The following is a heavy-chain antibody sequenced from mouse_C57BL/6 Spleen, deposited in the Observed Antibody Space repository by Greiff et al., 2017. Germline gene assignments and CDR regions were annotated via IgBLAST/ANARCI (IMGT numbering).Heavy chain of an antibody. J-gene: IGHJ2*01. CDR2: IRNKANGYTT. CDR3: ARSFCYDSLDY. Sequence: VQLKESGGGLVQPGGSLSLSCAASGFTFTDYYMSWVRQPPGKALEWLGFIRNKANGYTTEYSASVKGRLTISRDKSQSTLYLQMNALRAEDSATYCCARSFCYDSLDYWGQGTTLTVSS. V-gene: IGHV7-3*01. D-gene: IGHD2-4*01. CDR1: GFTFTDYY.